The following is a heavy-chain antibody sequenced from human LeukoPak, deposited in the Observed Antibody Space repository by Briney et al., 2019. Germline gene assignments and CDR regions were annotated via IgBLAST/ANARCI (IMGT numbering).Heavy chain of an antibody. J-gene: IGHJ5*02. CDR2: INPDGTTT. CDR1: GFTYSNYW. V-gene: IGHV3-74*01. Sequence: GGSLRPSCVGSGFTYSNYWMHWVRQAPGKGPVWVSRINPDGTTTDYADSVKGRFTISRDNAKNLLYLQMNGLRADDTAVYYCAKDLSRNTADRWGQGTLVTVSS. D-gene: IGHD1-14*01. CDR3: AKDLSRNTADR.